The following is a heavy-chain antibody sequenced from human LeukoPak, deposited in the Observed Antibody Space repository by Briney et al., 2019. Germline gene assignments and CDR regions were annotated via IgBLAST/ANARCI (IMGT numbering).Heavy chain of an antibody. Sequence: TGGSLRLSCAASGFTFSSYSMNWVRQAPGKGLEWVSYISSSSSTVYYAASVKGRFTISRDNAKNSLYLQMNSLRAEDTAVYYCARVAYGNWFDPWGQGTLVTVSS. V-gene: IGHV3-48*01. CDR3: ARVAYGNWFDP. D-gene: IGHD4-17*01. J-gene: IGHJ5*02. CDR1: GFTFSSYS. CDR2: ISSSSSTV.